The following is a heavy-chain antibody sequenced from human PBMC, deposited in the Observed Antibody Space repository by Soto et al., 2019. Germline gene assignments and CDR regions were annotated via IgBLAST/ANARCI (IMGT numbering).Heavy chain of an antibody. Sequence: QVQLVQSGAEVKKTGASVKVSCKAPRYIFTAYFMHWVRQAPGQGLEWMCWINPNNGATHYGLSFQGRVTMTRDTSISTAYMELSSLRSDDTAVYYCASHDPGARFDPWGQGTLVIFSS. CDR2: INPNNGAT. D-gene: IGHD1-1*01. CDR3: ASHDPGARFDP. J-gene: IGHJ5*02. V-gene: IGHV1-2*02. CDR1: RYIFTAYF.